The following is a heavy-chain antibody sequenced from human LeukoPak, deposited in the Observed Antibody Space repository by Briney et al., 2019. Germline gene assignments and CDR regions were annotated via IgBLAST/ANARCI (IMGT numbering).Heavy chain of an antibody. CDR2: ISSSSSYI. CDR3: ARESSSTRYNWFDP. D-gene: IGHD6-6*01. V-gene: IGHV3-21*01. Sequence: GSLRLFFAASGFTFSSYSMNWARQAPGKGLEWVSSISSSSSYIYYADSVKGRFTISRDNAKNSLYLQMNSLRAEDTAVYYCARESSSTRYNWFDPWGQGTLVTVSS. CDR1: GFTFSSYS. J-gene: IGHJ5*02.